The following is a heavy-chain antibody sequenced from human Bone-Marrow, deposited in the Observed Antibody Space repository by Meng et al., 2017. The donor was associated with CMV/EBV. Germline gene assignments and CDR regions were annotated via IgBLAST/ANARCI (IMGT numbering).Heavy chain of an antibody. CDR3: AMLEYSSSFYYYGMDV. J-gene: IGHJ6*01. CDR2: MNPNRGNT. CDR1: GYTFSNYD. D-gene: IGHD6-6*01. V-gene: IGHV1-8*01. Sequence: ASVKVSCKASGYTFSNYDIIWVRQASGQGLEWVGWMNPNRGNTAYAQKFQGRVTMTRDTSTSIAYMELSSLRSGDTAVYYCAMLEYSSSFYYYGMDVWGQGTTVTGSS.